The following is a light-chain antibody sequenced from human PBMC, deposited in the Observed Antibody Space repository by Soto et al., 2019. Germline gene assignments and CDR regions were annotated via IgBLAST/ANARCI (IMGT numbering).Light chain of an antibody. CDR2: WAS. Sequence: DIVMTQSPDSLAVSLGERATINCKSSQSVLYSSNNKNYLAWYQQKPGQPPKLLIYWASTRESRVPDRFSGSGSGTDFTLTIGSLQAEDVAVYYCQQYYSTPRTFGQGTKLEIK. V-gene: IGKV4-1*01. CDR3: QQYYSTPRT. J-gene: IGKJ1*01. CDR1: QSVLYSSNNKNY.